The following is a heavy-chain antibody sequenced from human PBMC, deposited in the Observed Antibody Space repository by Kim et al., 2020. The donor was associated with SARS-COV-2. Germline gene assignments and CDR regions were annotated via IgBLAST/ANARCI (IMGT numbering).Heavy chain of an antibody. D-gene: IGHD6-13*01. CDR1: GFTFSGST. CDR3: TRGNPIAGGWFDAFD. J-gene: IGHJ3*02. Sequence: GGSLRLSCAASGFTFSGSTMHWVRQASGKGLEWVCRIRGKANSYATADAATVKNRFTIARDESKNTAHMKMNSLKTEDTDEYSCTRGNPIAGGWFDAFD. V-gene: IGHV3-73*01. CDR2: IRGKANSYAT.